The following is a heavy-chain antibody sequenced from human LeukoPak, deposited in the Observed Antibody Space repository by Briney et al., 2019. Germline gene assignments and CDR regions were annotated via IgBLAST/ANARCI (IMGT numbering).Heavy chain of an antibody. V-gene: IGHV3-23*01. D-gene: IGHD2-2*01. Sequence: GGSLRLSCAASGFTFSSYAMSWVRQAPGKGLEWVSAISGSGGSTYYADSVKGRFTISRDNSKNTLYLQMNSLRAEDTAVCYCAKNPYCSSTSCYWEDVWGKGTTVTVSS. J-gene: IGHJ6*04. CDR2: ISGSGGST. CDR1: GFTFSSYA. CDR3: AKNPYCSSTSCYWEDV.